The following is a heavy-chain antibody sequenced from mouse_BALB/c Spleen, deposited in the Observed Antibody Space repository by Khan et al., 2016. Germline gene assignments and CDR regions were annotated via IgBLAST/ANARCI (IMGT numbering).Heavy chain of an antibody. CDR1: GYTFTDYY. V-gene: IGHV1-77*01. Sequence: QVQLKESGAELARPGASVKLSCKASGYTFTDYYINWVKQRTGQGLEWIGEIYPGSGNTYYNEKFKGKATLTADKSSSTAYMQLSSLTSEDSAVYFCARSVYYGSYFDYWGQGTTLTVSS. CDR3: ARSVYYGSYFDY. D-gene: IGHD2-2*01. CDR2: IYPGSGNT. J-gene: IGHJ2*01.